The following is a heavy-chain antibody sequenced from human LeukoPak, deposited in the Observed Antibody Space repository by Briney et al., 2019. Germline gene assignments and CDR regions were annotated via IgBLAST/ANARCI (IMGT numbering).Heavy chain of an antibody. J-gene: IGHJ4*02. CDR1: GFTFSSYA. Sequence: GGSLRLSCAASGFTFSSYAMHWVRQAPGKGLEWVAVISYDGSNKYYADSVKGRFTISRDNSKNTLYLQMNSLRAEDTAVYYCARAGGPYVNGPFDYWGQGTLVTVSS. V-gene: IGHV3-30-3*01. D-gene: IGHD3-16*01. CDR2: ISYDGSNK. CDR3: ARAGGPYVNGPFDY.